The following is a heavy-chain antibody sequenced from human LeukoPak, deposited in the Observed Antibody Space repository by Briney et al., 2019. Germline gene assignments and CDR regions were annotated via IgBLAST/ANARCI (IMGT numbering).Heavy chain of an antibody. V-gene: IGHV3-30*02. CDR3: APTGKTGFGYFDY. Sequence: PGGSLRLSCAASGFTFSTYGMHWVRQAPGKGLEWVAFIQYDGGNEYYADSVKGRFTISRDNSKNTLYLQMNSLRAEDTAVYYCAPTGKTGFGYFDYWGQGTLVTVSS. J-gene: IGHJ4*02. CDR2: IQYDGGNE. D-gene: IGHD1-1*01. CDR1: GFTFSTYG.